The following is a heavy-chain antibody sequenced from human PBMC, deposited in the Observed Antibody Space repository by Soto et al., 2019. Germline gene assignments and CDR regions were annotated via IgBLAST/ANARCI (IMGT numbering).Heavy chain of an antibody. Sequence: PGESLKISCNGSGYTFTNYWIGWVRQMPGKGLEWMGIIYPGDSDTKYNPSFQGQVTISPDKSITTTYLQWSSLKASDTAIYYCAASVFYYGMDVWGQGTTVTVSS. CDR2: IYPGDSDT. J-gene: IGHJ6*02. CDR3: AASVFYYGMDV. V-gene: IGHV5-51*01. CDR1: GYTFTNYW.